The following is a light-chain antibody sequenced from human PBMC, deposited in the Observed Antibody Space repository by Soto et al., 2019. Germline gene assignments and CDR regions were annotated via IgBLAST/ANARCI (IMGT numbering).Light chain of an antibody. V-gene: IGKV1-5*01. CDR3: QQFNAYPYT. J-gene: IGKJ2*01. Sequence: DIQMTQSPSTLSASVGDRVTITCRASQSISSWLAWYQQKPGKAPKLLIYDASSLEGGVPSRFSGSGSGTEFTLTISSLQPDDFATYDCQQFNAYPYTFGQGTELEIK. CDR1: QSISSW. CDR2: DAS.